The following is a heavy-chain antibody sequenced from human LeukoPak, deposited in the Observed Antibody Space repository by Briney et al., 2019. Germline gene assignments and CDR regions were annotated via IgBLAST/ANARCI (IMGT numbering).Heavy chain of an antibody. D-gene: IGHD3-22*01. V-gene: IGHV3-9*01. Sequence: GGSLRLSCAASGFTFDDYAMHWVRQAPGKGLEWVSGISWNSGSIGYADSVKGRFTISRDNSKNTLYLQMNSLRAEDTAVYYCARPEYYYDSSGYYSYFDYWGQGTLVTVSS. J-gene: IGHJ4*02. CDR1: GFTFDDYA. CDR2: ISWNSGSI. CDR3: ARPEYYYDSSGYYSYFDY.